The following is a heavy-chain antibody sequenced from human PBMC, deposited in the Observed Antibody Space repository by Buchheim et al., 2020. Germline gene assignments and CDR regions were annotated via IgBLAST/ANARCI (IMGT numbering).Heavy chain of an antibody. CDR2: ISVGGGST. J-gene: IGHJ6*02. CDR1: RFTFRKYA. Sequence: EVQLWESGGGLAQPGGSLRLSCTASRFTFRKYAMSWVRQAPGKGLEWVSAISVGGGSTYYADSVKGRFTISRDNSQNTLFLQMSSLRVDDTAVYYCAKAVEYGGNSYYYYGMDVWGQGTT. D-gene: IGHD4-23*01. V-gene: IGHV3-23*01. CDR3: AKAVEYGGNSYYYYGMDV.